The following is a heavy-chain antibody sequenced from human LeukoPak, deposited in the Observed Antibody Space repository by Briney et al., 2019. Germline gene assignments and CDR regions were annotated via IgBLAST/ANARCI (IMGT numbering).Heavy chain of an antibody. D-gene: IGHD6-19*01. J-gene: IGHJ3*02. Sequence: SQTLSLTCTVSGGSISSGGYYWSWIRQHPGKGLEWIGYIYYSGSTYYNPSLKSRVTISVDTSKNQFSLKLSSVTAADTAVYYCAREGSSGWHDALDIWGQGTMVTVSS. CDR2: IYYSGST. CDR3: AREGSSGWHDALDI. V-gene: IGHV4-31*03. CDR1: GGSISSGGYY.